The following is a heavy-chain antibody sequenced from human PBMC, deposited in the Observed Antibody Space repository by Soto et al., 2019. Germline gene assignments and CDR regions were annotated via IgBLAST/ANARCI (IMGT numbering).Heavy chain of an antibody. CDR2: ISPYNGTT. D-gene: IGHD1-1*01. CDR1: GYTFTTYG. V-gene: IGHV1-18*04. Sequence: GPSVKVSCKASGYTFTTYGISWVRQAPGQGLECMGWISPYNGTTKYAEKFQGEMTMTTDTATSTAYMDLRSLRSDDTAVYYCARDGERDTGLNFYYYLHGMDAWGQGTRVTVSS. CDR3: ARDGERDTGLNFYYYLHGMDA. J-gene: IGHJ6*02.